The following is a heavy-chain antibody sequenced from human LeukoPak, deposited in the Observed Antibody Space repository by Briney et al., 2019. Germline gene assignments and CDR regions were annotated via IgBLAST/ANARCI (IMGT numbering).Heavy chain of an antibody. CDR2: TNTYNGNT. J-gene: IGHJ3*02. D-gene: IGHD6-6*01. V-gene: IGHV1-18*01. Sequence: GASVKVSCKASGYTLTSYGISWVRQAPGQELVGMGWTNTYNGNTNYAQNLQGRVTMTIDTSTNTAYMELRSLRSDDTAVYYCVRVSSSRGKLDAFDIWGQGTMVTVSS. CDR1: GYTLTSYG. CDR3: VRVSSSRGKLDAFDI.